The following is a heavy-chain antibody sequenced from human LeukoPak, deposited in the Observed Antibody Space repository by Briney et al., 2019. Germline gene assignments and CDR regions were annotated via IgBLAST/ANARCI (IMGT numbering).Heavy chain of an antibody. J-gene: IGHJ6*03. CDR3: ARDSLYYYYYYMDV. Sequence: PSETLSLTCAVYGGSFSGYYWSWIRQPPGKGLEWIGEINHSGSTNYNPSLKGRVTISVDKSKNQFSLKLSSVTAADTAVYYCARDSLYYYYYYMDVWGKGTTVTVSS. CDR1: GGSFSGYY. D-gene: IGHD2-15*01. CDR2: INHSGST. V-gene: IGHV4-34*01.